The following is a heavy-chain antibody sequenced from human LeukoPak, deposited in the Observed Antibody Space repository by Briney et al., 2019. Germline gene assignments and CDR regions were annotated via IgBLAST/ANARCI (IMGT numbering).Heavy chain of an antibody. CDR1: GFTVSDAW. CDR2: INRKTDGGTT. D-gene: IGHD3-10*01. J-gene: IGHJ5*02. CDR3: TGKGT. Sequence: GGSLRLSCAASGFTVSDAWMNWVRQAPGKGLEWVGRINRKTDGGTTDYAAPVKGRFTISRDDSKNTLYLQINSLKTDDTAVYCCTGKGTLGQGTLVTVSS. V-gene: IGHV3-15*01.